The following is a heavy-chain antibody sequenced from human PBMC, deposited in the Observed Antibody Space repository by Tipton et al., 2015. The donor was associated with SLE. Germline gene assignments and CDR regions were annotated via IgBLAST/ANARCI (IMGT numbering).Heavy chain of an antibody. Sequence: TLSLTCAVYGESFNGYFWTWIRQPPGKGLEWIAEIIHSGVTNYNPSLRSRVTISVDMSKNQVFLKLSSVTAADTAVYYCARVAPTEVFDYWGQATLVTVSS. CDR1: GESFNGYF. J-gene: IGHJ4*02. CDR2: IIHSGVT. V-gene: IGHV4-34*12. D-gene: IGHD1-1*01. CDR3: ARVAPTEVFDY.